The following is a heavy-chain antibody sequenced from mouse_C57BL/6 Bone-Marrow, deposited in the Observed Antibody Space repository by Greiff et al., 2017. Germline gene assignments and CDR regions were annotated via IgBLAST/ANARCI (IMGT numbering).Heavy chain of an antibody. D-gene: IGHD1-1*01. CDR2: FHPYNDDT. J-gene: IGHJ1*03. Sequence: QVQLKQSGAELVKPGASVKMSCKASGYTFTTYPIEWMKQNHGKSLEWIGNFHPYNDDTKYNEKFKGKATLTVEKSSSTVYLELSRLTSDDSAVYYCARDGSSYGYWYFDVWGTGTTVTVSS. CDR1: GYTFTTYP. V-gene: IGHV1-47*01. CDR3: ARDGSSYGYWYFDV.